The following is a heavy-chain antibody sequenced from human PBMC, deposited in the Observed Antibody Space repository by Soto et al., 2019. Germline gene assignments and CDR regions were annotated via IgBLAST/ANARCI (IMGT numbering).Heavy chain of an antibody. CDR3: FPSLRDFGMDV. J-gene: IGHJ6*02. V-gene: IGHV3-11*06. CDR2: ISSSSSYT. D-gene: IGHD3-9*01. CDR1: GFTFGGYY. Sequence: GGSLKLSCAATGFTFGGYYMSWIRQAPGKGLESVSYISSSSSYTNYADSVKGRFTISRDNAKNSLYLQMNSLRAEDTAVYYCFPSLRDFGMDVWGQGTKVTVSS.